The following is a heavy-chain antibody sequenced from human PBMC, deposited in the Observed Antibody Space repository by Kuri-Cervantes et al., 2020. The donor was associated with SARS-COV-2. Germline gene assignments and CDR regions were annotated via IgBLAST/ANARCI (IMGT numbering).Heavy chain of an antibody. Sequence: GGSLRLSCAASGFKFSRTDMHWVRQAPGKGLEWVAVISYDGSNKDYTASGKGRFTISRDNSQNTLYLQMKSLRTEDTALYYCARDRVGVHDSWGQGTLVTVSS. D-gene: IGHD2-21*01. CDR3: ARDRVGVHDS. CDR1: GFKFSRTD. J-gene: IGHJ4*02. V-gene: IGHV3-30-3*01. CDR2: ISYDGSNK.